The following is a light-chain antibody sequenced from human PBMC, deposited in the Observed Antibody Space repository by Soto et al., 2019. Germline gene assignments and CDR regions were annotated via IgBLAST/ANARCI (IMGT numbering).Light chain of an antibody. Sequence: IVLTQSPGSLSLAPGQRATLSCRASQSVDTTFFAWYQKKPGQAPRLLIYGASKRATGIPDRFSGSGSGTDFTLIISRLEPEDVEVYYCQQYMSSVTFGQGTKVEIK. V-gene: IGKV3-20*01. CDR1: QSVDTTF. CDR2: GAS. CDR3: QQYMSSVT. J-gene: IGKJ1*01.